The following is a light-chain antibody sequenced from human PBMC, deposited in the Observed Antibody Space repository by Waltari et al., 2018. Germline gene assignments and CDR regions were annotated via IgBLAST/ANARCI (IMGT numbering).Light chain of an antibody. J-gene: IGKJ4*01. CDR2: GAS. CDR3: QQYNNWPPLT. V-gene: IGKV3-15*01. CDR1: QSVSSN. Sequence: EIVMTQSPATLSVSPGERAALSCRASQSVSSNLAWHQQKPGQAPRLLIYGASTRATGIPARFSGSGSGTEFTLTISSLQSEDFAVYYCQQYNNWPPLTSGGGTKVEIK.